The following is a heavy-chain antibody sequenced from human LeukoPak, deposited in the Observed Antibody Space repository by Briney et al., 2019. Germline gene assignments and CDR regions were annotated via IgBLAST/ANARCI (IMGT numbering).Heavy chain of an antibody. Sequence: PSETLSLTCTVSGGSISSSSYYWGWIRQPPGKGLEWIGNSDYTGSTYYNPSLKSRVTISVDTSKNQFSLKLSCVTAADTAVYYCARQYQLRYFDWLLYCYFDLWGRGTLVAVCS. J-gene: IGHJ2*01. CDR1: GGSISSSSYY. CDR2: SDYTGST. V-gene: IGHV4-39*01. CDR3: ARQYQLRYFDWLLYCYFDL. D-gene: IGHD3-9*01.